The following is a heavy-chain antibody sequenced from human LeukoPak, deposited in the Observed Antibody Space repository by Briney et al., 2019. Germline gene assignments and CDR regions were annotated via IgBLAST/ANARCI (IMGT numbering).Heavy chain of an antibody. V-gene: IGHV5-51*01. Sequence: GESLKISCKGSGYSFTSYWIGWVRPMPGKGLEWMGIIYPGDSDTRYSPSFQGQVTISADKSISTAYLQWSSLKASDTAMYYCARLNYYGSGSPSAFDFWGQGTLVTVSS. CDR2: IYPGDSDT. J-gene: IGHJ4*02. D-gene: IGHD3-10*01. CDR1: GYSFTSYW. CDR3: ARLNYYGSGSPSAFDF.